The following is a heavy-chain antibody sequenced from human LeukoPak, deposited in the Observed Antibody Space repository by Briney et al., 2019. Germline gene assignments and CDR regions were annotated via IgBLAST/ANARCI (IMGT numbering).Heavy chain of an antibody. CDR2: ISGSGDYT. J-gene: IGHJ4*02. CDR1: GFTFNNYA. Sequence: GGSLRLSCAASGFTFNNYAMSWVRQAPGKGLECVSSISGSGDYTFYADSVKGRFTISRDNSKDTLYLQMNSLRVDDKAIYYSAKDRPNHYDTNGQYYTPNGDYWGQGTLVSVSS. V-gene: IGHV3-23*01. D-gene: IGHD3-22*01. CDR3: AKDRPNHYDTNGQYYTPNGDY.